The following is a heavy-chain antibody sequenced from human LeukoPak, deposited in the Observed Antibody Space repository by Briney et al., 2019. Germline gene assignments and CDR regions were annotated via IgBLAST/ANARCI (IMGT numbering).Heavy chain of an antibody. V-gene: IGHV4-4*07. Sequence: SETLSLTCTVSGGSISIYYWSWIRQPAGKGLEWIGRIYTSGSTNYNPSLKGRVTMSVDTSKNQFSLKLSSVTAADTAVYYCAREGTTAPNWFDPWGQGTLVTVSS. CDR1: GGSISIYY. CDR3: AREGTTAPNWFDP. CDR2: IYTSGST. D-gene: IGHD2/OR15-2a*01. J-gene: IGHJ5*02.